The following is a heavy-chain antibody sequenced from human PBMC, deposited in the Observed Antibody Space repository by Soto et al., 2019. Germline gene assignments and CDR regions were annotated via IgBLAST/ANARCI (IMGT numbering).Heavy chain of an antibody. CDR2: ISSSGSTI. V-gene: IGHV3-11*04. CDR1: GFTFSDYY. CDR3: ARGTDWNYRGVFDY. D-gene: IGHD1-7*01. J-gene: IGHJ4*02. Sequence: GGSLRLSCAASGFTFSDYYMNWVRQAPGKGLEWVSYISSSGSTIYYADSVKGRFTISRDNAKNSLYLQMNSLRAEDTAVYYCARGTDWNYRGVFDYWGQGTLVTVSS.